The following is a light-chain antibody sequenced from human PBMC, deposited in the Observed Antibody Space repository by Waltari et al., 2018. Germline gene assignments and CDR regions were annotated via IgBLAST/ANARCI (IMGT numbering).Light chain of an antibody. J-gene: IGLJ2*01. CDR3: SSFTSSTTGI. Sequence: SALTQPDSVSGSPGQSITISCSGISSDSGGYNYVSCYQQHPGEAPKVIIYDVTNRPSGVSNRFSGSKSGSSASLIISGLQPEDEAVYYCSSFTSSTTGIFGGGTKLTVL. V-gene: IGLV2-14*03. CDR2: DVT. CDR1: SSDSGGYNY.